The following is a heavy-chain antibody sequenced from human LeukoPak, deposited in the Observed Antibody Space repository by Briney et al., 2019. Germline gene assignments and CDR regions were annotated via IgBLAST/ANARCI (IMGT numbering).Heavy chain of an antibody. V-gene: IGHV1-8*01. J-gene: IGHJ6*03. CDR1: GYTFTSYD. Sequence: VASVKVSCKASGYTFTSYDINWVRQGPGQGVEWMGWMNPSSGNTGYGQKFQGRVTMTRNTSISTAYMELSSLRSEDTAVYYCARETSQKGAHYMDVWGKGTTVTISS. CDR3: ARETSQKGAHYMDV. CDR2: MNPSSGNT. D-gene: IGHD3-16*01.